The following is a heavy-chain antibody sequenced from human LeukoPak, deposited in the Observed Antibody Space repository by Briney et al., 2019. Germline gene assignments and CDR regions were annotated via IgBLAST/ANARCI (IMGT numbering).Heavy chain of an antibody. V-gene: IGHV3-30*03. CDR3: ARPGRGYNSDYFDS. CDR2: ISSDGSFT. CDR1: GFTFSGSG. J-gene: IGHJ4*02. Sequence: SGGSLRLSCAASGFTFSGSGMHWVRQAPGKGLECVAVISSDGSFTFYGDSVKGRFTISRDNSKKTLYLQMNNLRTADTAVYYCARPGRGYNSDYFDSWGQGILVTVSS. D-gene: IGHD5-18*01.